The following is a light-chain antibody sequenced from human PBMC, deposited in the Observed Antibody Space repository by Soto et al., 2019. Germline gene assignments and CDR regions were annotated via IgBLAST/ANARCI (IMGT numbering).Light chain of an antibody. CDR1: TSNIGSNS. J-gene: IGLJ3*02. CDR2: SSD. V-gene: IGLV1-44*01. CDR3: AAWDDSLNGFWV. Sequence: QSVLTQPPSASGTPGQRVTISCSGSTSNIGSNSVNWYQQLPGTAPKLLLYSSDRRPSGVPDRFSGSKSGTSASLAINGLQPEDEADYYCAAWDDSLNGFWVFGGGTKLTVL.